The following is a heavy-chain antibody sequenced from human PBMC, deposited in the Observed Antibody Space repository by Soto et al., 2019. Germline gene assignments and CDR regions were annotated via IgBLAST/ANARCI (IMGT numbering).Heavy chain of an antibody. V-gene: IGHV3-7*01. D-gene: IGHD3-16*01. CDR3: ARYEQDYYYYQDLDV. J-gene: IGHJ6*03. CDR2: IKQDGSEK. Sequence: GGSLRLSCAASGFTFSSYWMSWVRQAPGKGLEWVANIKQDGSEKYYVDSVKGRFTISRDNAKNSLYLQMNSLRAEDTAVYYCARYEQDYYYYQDLDVWRKGTSVTVSS. CDR1: GFTFSSYW.